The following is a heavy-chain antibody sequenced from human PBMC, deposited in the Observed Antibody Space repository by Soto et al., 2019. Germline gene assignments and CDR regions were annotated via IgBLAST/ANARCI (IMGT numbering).Heavy chain of an antibody. CDR2: IYYSGST. D-gene: IGHD6-13*01. Sequence: PSETLSLTCTVSGGSISSYYWSWIRQPPGKGLEWIEYIYYSGSTNYNPSLKSRVTISVDTSKNQFSLKLSSVTAADTAVYYCAREWAYSSSWSRYFQHWGRGTLVTVSS. CDR1: GGSISSYY. J-gene: IGHJ1*01. V-gene: IGHV4-59*01. CDR3: AREWAYSSSWSRYFQH.